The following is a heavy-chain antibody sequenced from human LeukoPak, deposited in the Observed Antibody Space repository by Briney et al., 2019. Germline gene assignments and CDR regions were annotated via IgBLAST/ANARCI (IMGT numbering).Heavy chain of an antibody. CDR2: ISSSGSTI. Sequence: GGSLRLSRAASGFTFSDYYMSWIRQAPGKGLEWVSYISSSGSTIYYADSVKGRFTISRDNAKNSLYLQMNSLRAEDTAVYYCATPMVRGVIETDYWGQGTLVTVSS. CDR1: GFTFSDYY. D-gene: IGHD3-10*01. V-gene: IGHV3-11*01. CDR3: ATPMVRGVIETDY. J-gene: IGHJ4*02.